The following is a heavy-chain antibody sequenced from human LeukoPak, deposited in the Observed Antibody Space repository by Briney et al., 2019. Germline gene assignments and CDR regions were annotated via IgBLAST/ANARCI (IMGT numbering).Heavy chain of an antibody. CDR2: ISWDGGST. V-gene: IGHV3-43D*03. CDR1: GFTFDDYA. CDR3: AKDIKSNSWFGAFVFDY. D-gene: IGHD2-2*01. Sequence: LSGGSLRLSCAASGFTFDDYAMYWVRQAPGKGLEWVSLISWDGGSTYYADSVKGRFTISRDNSKASLYLQMNSLRAEDTALYYCAKDIKSNSWFGAFVFDYWGQGALVTVSS. J-gene: IGHJ4*02.